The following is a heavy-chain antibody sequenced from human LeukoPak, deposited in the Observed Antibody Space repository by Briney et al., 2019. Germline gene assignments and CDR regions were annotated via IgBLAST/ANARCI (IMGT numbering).Heavy chain of an antibody. Sequence: ASEKVSCKASVDTFSRYAISWVRQAPGQGLEYMREIIPIFYTTKYTQRFQGRVTITADEFTSTAYMELSSLRSEDTAVYYCARDQYSRGWPYFGYWGQGTLVTVSS. V-gene: IGHV1-69*13. CDR1: VDTFSRYA. J-gene: IGHJ4*02. CDR2: IIPIFYTT. D-gene: IGHD6-19*01. CDR3: ARDQYSRGWPYFGY.